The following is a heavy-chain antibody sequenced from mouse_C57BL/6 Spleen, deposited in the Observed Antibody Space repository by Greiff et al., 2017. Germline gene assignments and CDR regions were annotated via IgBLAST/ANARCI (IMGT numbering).Heavy chain of an antibody. J-gene: IGHJ1*03. V-gene: IGHV5-9*01. CDR1: GFTFSSYT. CDR2: ISGGGGNT. Sequence: EVQVVESGGGLVKPGGSLKLSCAASGFTFSSYTMSWVRQTPEKRLEWVATISGGGGNTYYPDSVKGRFTISRDNAKNTLSLQLSSLRSEDTALDYCARLGTTAHWYFDVWGTGTTVTVSS. D-gene: IGHD1-2*01. CDR3: ARLGTTAHWYFDV.